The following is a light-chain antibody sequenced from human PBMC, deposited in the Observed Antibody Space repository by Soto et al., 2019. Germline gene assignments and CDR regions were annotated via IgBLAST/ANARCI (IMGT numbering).Light chain of an antibody. CDR2: GAS. CDR1: QSVSNN. CDR3: QHYNNWPPNT. Sequence: EIVMTQSPATLSVSPGERATLSCRASQSVSNNLAWYQQKPGQAPRLLIYGASTRATGIPARFSGSGSGTEFTLTISSLQFEDFAVYYCQHYNNWPPNTVGQGTRLEIK. V-gene: IGKV3-15*01. J-gene: IGKJ5*01.